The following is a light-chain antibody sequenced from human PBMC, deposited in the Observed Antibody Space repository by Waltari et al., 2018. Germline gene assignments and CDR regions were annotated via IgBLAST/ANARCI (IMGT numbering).Light chain of an antibody. CDR1: SPNIGKKY. Sequence: QSVLTQPPSVSAAPGQKVTIPCSGSSPNIGKKYVSWYQHLPGTAPKLLIYESNKRPSGIPDRFSGSNSGTTATLGITGLQTGDEADYYCGTWDSSLNVELIGGGTKLTVL. CDR2: ESN. CDR3: GTWDSSLNVEL. J-gene: IGLJ2*01. V-gene: IGLV1-51*01.